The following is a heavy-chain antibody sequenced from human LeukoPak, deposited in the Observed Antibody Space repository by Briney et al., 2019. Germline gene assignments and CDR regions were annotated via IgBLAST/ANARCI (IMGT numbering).Heavy chain of an antibody. CDR3: ARGSGGYNLYYYYYMDV. CDR2: MNPNSGNT. J-gene: IGHJ6*03. Sequence: GASVTVSCKASGYTFTSYDINWVRQATGQGLEWMGWMNPNSGNTGYAQKFQGRVTMTRNTSISTAYMELSSLRSEDTAVYYCARGSGGYNLYYYYYMDVWGKGTTVTISS. CDR1: GYTFTSYD. V-gene: IGHV1-8*01. D-gene: IGHD5-24*01.